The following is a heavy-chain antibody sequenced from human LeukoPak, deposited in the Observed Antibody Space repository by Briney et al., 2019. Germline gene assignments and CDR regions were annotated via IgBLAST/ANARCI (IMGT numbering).Heavy chain of an antibody. Sequence: GGSLRLSCAASGFSFSNYGMNWVRQAPGEGLEWVSGITGNGATTYYADSVKGRFTISRDNSRNTVYLQMKSLRAEDTALYFCVQGPYLDYWGQGTLVTVSS. CDR2: ITGNGATT. CDR1: GFSFSNYG. V-gene: IGHV3-23*01. CDR3: VQGPYLDY. J-gene: IGHJ4*02. D-gene: IGHD2-21*01.